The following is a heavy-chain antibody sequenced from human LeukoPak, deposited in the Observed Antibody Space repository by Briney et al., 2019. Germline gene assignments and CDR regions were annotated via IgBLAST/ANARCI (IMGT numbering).Heavy chain of an antibody. CDR3: ARRAGYCSSTSCSFDY. CDR1: GFTFDDYG. J-gene: IGHJ4*02. Sequence: GGSLRLSCAASGFTFDDYGMSWVRQAPGKGLEWVSGINWNGGSTGYAGSVKGRFTISRDNAKNSLYLQMNSLRAEDTALYYCARRAGYCSSTSCSFDYWGQGTLVTVSS. CDR2: INWNGGST. V-gene: IGHV3-20*04. D-gene: IGHD2-2*01.